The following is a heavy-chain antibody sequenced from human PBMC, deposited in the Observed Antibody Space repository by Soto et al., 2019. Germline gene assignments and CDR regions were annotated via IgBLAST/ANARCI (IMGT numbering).Heavy chain of an antibody. CDR3: ATVPPRIVVVLAEFPT. J-gene: IGHJ4*02. D-gene: IGHD2-21*01. CDR1: GTSISSSYW. Sequence: QVQLKQSGPGLVRPSGTLSLTCRVSGTSISSSYWWAWVRQSPGKGLEWIGEIYHNGITKYNPSLXSXVXMXXDKSNNQFSLKLTSVTVADTAVYYCATVPPRIVVVLAEFPTWGQGTLVTVSS. V-gene: IGHV4-4*02. CDR2: IYHNGIT.